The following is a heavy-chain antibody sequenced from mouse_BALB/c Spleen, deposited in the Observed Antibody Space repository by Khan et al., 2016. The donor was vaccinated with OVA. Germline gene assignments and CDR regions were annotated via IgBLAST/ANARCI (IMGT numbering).Heavy chain of an antibody. V-gene: IGHV1-76*01. CDR3: AREEALYYFDY. Sequence: QVQLKQSGAELVRPGTSVKLSCKTSGYIFTSYWIHWVKQRSGQGLEWIARIYPGTDNTYYSEKFKDKATLTAAKSSSTAYLQLSSLKSEDSAVFFCAREEALYYFDYWGQGTTLTVSS. CDR1: GYIFTSYW. J-gene: IGHJ2*01. D-gene: IGHD3-2*02. CDR2: IYPGTDNT.